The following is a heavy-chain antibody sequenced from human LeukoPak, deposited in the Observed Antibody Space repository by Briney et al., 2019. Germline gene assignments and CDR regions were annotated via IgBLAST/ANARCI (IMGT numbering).Heavy chain of an antibody. Sequence: GGSLRLSCATSGFTFSNYNMNWVRQAPGKGLEWVSHISSSGSSIYYADSVKGRFTISRDNAQTSLYLQMNSLRAEDTAVYYCAPTAMVKYWGQGTLVTVSS. CDR1: GFTFSNYN. D-gene: IGHD5-18*01. V-gene: IGHV3-48*01. CDR3: APTAMVKY. CDR2: ISSSGSSI. J-gene: IGHJ4*02.